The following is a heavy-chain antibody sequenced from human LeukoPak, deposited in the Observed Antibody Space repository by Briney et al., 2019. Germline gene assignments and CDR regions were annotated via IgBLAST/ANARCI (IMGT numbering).Heavy chain of an antibody. V-gene: IGHV4-59*01. CDR2: IYYSGST. Sequence: SETLSLTCTVSGGSISSYYWSWIRQPPGKGLEWIGYIYYSGSTNYNPSLKSRVTISVDTSKNQFSLKLSSVTAADTAVYYCARSYSSGSFDYWGQGTLVTVSS. CDR1: GGSISSYY. J-gene: IGHJ4*02. D-gene: IGHD6-19*01. CDR3: ARSYSSGSFDY.